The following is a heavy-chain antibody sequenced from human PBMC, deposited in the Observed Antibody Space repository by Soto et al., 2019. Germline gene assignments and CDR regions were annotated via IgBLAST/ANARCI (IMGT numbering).Heavy chain of an antibody. J-gene: IGHJ3*02. D-gene: IGHD2-15*01. CDR3: AGGGWSYAFDI. V-gene: IGHV1-8*01. Sequence: GASVKVSCKPSGYPFTSYHVNWVRQAPGQGLEWMGWMNPDSGSTDYALKFQGRLTMTRNTSMSTAYLELRSLTSEDTAIYYCAGGGWSYAFDIWGQGTMVTVSS. CDR1: GYPFTSYH. CDR2: MNPDSGST.